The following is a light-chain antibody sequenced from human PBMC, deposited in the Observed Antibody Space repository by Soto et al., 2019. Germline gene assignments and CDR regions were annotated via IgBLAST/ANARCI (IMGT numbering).Light chain of an antibody. V-gene: IGKV3-20*01. Sequence: EIVLTQSPGTLSLSPGERATLSCRASQRVSSSYLAWYQQKPGQAPRLLIYGASSRATGIPDRFSGSGSGTDFTLTISRLEPEDFAVYYCQQYGSSPYTFGQETKLEIK. J-gene: IGKJ2*01. CDR1: QRVSSSY. CDR2: GAS. CDR3: QQYGSSPYT.